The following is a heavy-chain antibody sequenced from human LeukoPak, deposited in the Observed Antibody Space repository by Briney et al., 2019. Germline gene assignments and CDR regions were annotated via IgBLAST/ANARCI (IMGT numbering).Heavy chain of an antibody. V-gene: IGHV3-49*04. D-gene: IGHD6-13*01. CDR3: TRVDIAAAGTGYYMDV. CDR1: GFTFCDYA. Sequence: GGSLRLSCTASGFTFCDYAMSWVRQAPGKGLEWVGFIRSKAYGGTTEYAASVKGRFTISRDDSKSIAYLQMNSLKTEDTAVYYCTRVDIAAAGTGYYMDVWGKGTTVTVSS. CDR2: IRSKAYGGTT. J-gene: IGHJ6*03.